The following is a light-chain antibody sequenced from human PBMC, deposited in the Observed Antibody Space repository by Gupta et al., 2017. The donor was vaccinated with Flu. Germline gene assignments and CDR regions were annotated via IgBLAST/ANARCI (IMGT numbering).Light chain of an antibody. CDR3: QHYNSYWT. Sequence: DIQMTQSPYTLSASVGDRVTITCRTSQSISSWMAWYQQKPGKAPKLLIYMASSLESGVPSRFSGSGSGTEFTLTISGLQPDDFATYYCQHYNSYWTFGQGTKVEIK. CDR2: MAS. J-gene: IGKJ1*01. V-gene: IGKV1-5*03. CDR1: QSISSW.